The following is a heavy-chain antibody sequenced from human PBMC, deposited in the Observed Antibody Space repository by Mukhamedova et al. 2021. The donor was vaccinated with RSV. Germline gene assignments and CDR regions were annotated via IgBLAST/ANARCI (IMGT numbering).Heavy chain of an antibody. D-gene: IGHD5-18*01. Sequence: GLCWVSYISSSGSTIYYADSVKGRFTISRDNAKNSLYLQMNSLRAEDTAVYYCARDTGYSYAPDYLGQGTLV. CDR2: ISSSGSTI. V-gene: IGHV3-48*03. CDR3: ARDTGYSYAPDY. J-gene: IGHJ4*02.